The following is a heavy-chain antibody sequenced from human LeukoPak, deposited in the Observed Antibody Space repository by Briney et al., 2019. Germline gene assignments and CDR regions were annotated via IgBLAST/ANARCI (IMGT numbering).Heavy chain of an antibody. CDR3: AKEEYGDSEVAY. V-gene: IGHV4-38-2*02. CDR1: GYSIGSAYY. CDR2: ISRSAGS. D-gene: IGHD4-17*01. J-gene: IGHJ4*02. Sequence: SETLSLTRTVSGYSIGSAYYWVWIRQPPGKGLQWIASISRSAGSYYNPSLKTRVTISLDTSKNQFSLRVTSVTAADTAVYYCAKEEYGDSEVAYWGQGTLVTVSS.